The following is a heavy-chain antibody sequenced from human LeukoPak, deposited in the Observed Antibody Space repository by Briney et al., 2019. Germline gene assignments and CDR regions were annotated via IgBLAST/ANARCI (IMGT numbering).Heavy chain of an antibody. Sequence: ASVTVSCKASGYTFTHYAMNWVRQAPGQGLEWMGWINTNTERSTYAQGFTGRFVFSLDTSVSTAYLHITNLKPEDTAMYYCARDSGYCIGGSCYYYQGHMDVWGKGTAVTVSS. J-gene: IGHJ6*03. D-gene: IGHD2-15*01. CDR1: GYTFTHYA. CDR3: ARDSGYCIGGSCYYYQGHMDV. CDR2: INTNTERS. V-gene: IGHV7-4-1*02.